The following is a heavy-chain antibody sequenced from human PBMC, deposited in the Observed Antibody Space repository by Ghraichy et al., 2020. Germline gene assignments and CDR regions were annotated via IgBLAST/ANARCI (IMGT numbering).Heavy chain of an antibody. J-gene: IGHJ6*02. CDR3: ARDRGYYYGMDV. V-gene: IGHV3-13*01. D-gene: IGHD3-10*01. Sequence: GESLNISCAASGFTFSSYDMHWVRQATGKGLEWVSAIGTAGDTYYPGSVKGRFTISRENAKNSLYLQMNSLRAGDTAVYYCARDRGYYYGMDVWGQGTTVTVSS. CDR1: GFTFSSYD. CDR2: IGTAGDT.